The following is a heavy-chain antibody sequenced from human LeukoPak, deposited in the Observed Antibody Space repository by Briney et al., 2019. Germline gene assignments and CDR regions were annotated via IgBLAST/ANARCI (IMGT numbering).Heavy chain of an antibody. CDR2: INPNSGGT. J-gene: IGHJ3*02. V-gene: IGHV1-2*02. Sequence: ASVNVSCKPSGYTFTGYYIHWVRHAPGQWLEWMGWINPNSGGTNYAQKFQGRVTMTRDTSISTAYMELSRLRSDDTAVYYCARARQWLLLPEDAFDIWGQGTMVTVSS. CDR3: ARARQWLLLPEDAFDI. D-gene: IGHD3-22*01. CDR1: GYTFTGYY.